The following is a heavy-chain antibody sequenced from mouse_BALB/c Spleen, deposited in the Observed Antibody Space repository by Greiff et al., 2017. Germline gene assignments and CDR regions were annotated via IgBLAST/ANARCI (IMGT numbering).Heavy chain of an antibody. CDR3: ARIYDGTFYAMDY. CDR1: GYTFTSYW. V-gene: IGHV1-87*01. CDR2: IYPGDGDT. D-gene: IGHD2-3*01. Sequence: VQLQQSGAELARPGASVKLSCKASGYTFTSYWMQWVKQRPGQGLEWIGAIYPGDGDTRYTQKFKGKATLTADKSSSPAYMQLSSLASEDSAVYYCARIYDGTFYAMDYWGQGTSVTVSS. J-gene: IGHJ4*01.